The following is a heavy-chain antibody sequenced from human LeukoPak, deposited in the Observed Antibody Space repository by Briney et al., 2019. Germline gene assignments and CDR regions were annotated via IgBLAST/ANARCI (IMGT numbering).Heavy chain of an antibody. Sequence: GASVKVSCKPSGYTFSGFYIHWVRQAPGQGLEWMGWISAYNGNTNYAQKLQGRVTMTTDTSTSTAYMELRSLRSDDTAVYYCARDAYNLGADYWGQGTLITVSS. CDR2: ISAYNGNT. V-gene: IGHV1-18*04. J-gene: IGHJ4*02. CDR3: ARDAYNLGADY. D-gene: IGHD5-24*01. CDR1: GYTFSGFY.